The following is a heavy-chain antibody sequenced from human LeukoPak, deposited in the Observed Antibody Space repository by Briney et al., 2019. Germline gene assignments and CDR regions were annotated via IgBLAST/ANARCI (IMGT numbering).Heavy chain of an antibody. CDR1: GFTFRNYA. D-gene: IGHD4-17*01. V-gene: IGHV3-30-3*01. J-gene: IGHJ4*02. CDR3: ARNDNGEYYFDY. Sequence: PGGSLRLSCAASGFTFRNYAMHWVRQAPGKGLEWVAVVSKDGSIKHFADSVKGRFTISRDNSKNTMYLQISSLRPEDTAVYYCARNDNGEYYFDYWGQGTLVTVSS. CDR2: VSKDGSIK.